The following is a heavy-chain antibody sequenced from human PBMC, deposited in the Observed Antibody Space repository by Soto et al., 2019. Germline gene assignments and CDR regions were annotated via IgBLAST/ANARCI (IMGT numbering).Heavy chain of an antibody. J-gene: IGHJ4*02. Sequence: ASVKVSCKASGYTFTGYYMHWVRQAPGQGLEWMGWINPNSGGTNYAQKFQGWVTMTRDTSISTAYMELGRLRSDDTAVYYCAREGILPAGRGGSYSSSVRPFDYWGQGTLVTVSS. CDR1: GYTFTGYY. CDR3: AREGILPAGRGGSYSSSVRPFDY. D-gene: IGHD6-6*01. V-gene: IGHV1-2*04. CDR2: INPNSGGT.